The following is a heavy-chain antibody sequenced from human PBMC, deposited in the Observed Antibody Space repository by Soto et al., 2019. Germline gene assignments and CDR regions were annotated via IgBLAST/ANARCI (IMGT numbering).Heavy chain of an antibody. CDR1: GGTFSSYA. V-gene: IGHV1-69*13. D-gene: IGHD6-13*01. CDR3: ASPAGWQQLAKPPRYNYGMDV. CDR2: IIPIFGTA. Sequence: GASVKVSCKASGGTFSSYAISWVRQAPGQGLEWMGGIIPIFGTANYAQKFQGRVTITADESTSTAYMELSSLRSEDTAVYYCASPAGWQQLAKPPRYNYGMDVWGQGTTVTVSS. J-gene: IGHJ6*02.